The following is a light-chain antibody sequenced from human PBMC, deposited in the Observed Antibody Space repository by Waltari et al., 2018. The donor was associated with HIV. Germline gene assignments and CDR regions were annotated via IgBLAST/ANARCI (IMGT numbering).Light chain of an antibody. CDR2: ALT. V-gene: IGLV2-8*01. CDR1: TSAIGCYNS. CDR3: NSYAGSSKSYV. J-gene: IGLJ1*01. Sequence: QSALTQPPSASGSPGQSVTISCTGTTSAIGCYNSVSCYQPHPCDPPSLIIYALTNPPSGVPDRFSGSKAGNTASLTVSGLQAEDEAEYYCNSYAGSSKSYVFGTGTKVTVL.